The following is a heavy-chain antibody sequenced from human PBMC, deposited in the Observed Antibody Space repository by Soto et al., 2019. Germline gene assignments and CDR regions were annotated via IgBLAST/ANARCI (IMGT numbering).Heavy chain of an antibody. CDR2: ISSSSSYI. D-gene: IGHD6-6*01. Sequence: EVQLVESGGGLVKPGGSLRLSCAASGFTFSSYSVNWVRQAPGKGLEWVSSISSSSSYIYYADSVKGRFTISRDNAKNSLDLQMNSLRAEDTAVYYCARESSIAPDYWGQGTLVTVSS. V-gene: IGHV3-21*01. CDR1: GFTFSSYS. J-gene: IGHJ4*02. CDR3: ARESSIAPDY.